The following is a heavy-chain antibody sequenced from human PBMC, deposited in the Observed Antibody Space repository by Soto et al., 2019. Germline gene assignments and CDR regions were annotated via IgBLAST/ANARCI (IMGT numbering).Heavy chain of an antibody. J-gene: IGHJ4*02. Sequence: EVQLVESGGGLVKPGGSLRLSCAASGFTFSSYSMNWVRQAPGKGLEWVSSISSSSSYIYYADSVKGRFTISRDNAKNSLYLQMNSLRAEDTAVYYCARGEVVVTAPFDYWGQGTLVTVSS. CDR2: ISSSSSYI. V-gene: IGHV3-21*01. CDR3: ARGEVVVTAPFDY. CDR1: GFTFSSYS. D-gene: IGHD2-21*02.